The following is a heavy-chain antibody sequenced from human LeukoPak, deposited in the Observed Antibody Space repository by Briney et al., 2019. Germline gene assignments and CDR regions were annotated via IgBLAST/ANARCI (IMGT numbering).Heavy chain of an antibody. D-gene: IGHD6-6*01. CDR2: INHSGST. V-gene: IGHV4-34*01. CDR1: GGSFSGYY. Sequence: SETLSLTCAVYGGSFSGYYWSWIRQPPGKGLEWIGEINHSGSTYYNPSLKSRVTISVDTSKNQFSLKLSSVTAADTAVYYCARMSGPYRAARLGYFDYWGQGTLVTVSS. CDR3: ARMSGPYRAARLGYFDY. J-gene: IGHJ4*02.